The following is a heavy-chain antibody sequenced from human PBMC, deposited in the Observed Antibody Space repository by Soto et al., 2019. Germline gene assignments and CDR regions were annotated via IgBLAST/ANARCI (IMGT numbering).Heavy chain of an antibody. D-gene: IGHD3-10*01. Sequence: ASVKVSCKASGSTFTGYYMHWVRQAPGQGLEWMGWINPNSGGTNCAQKFQGWVTMTRDTSISTAYMELSRLRSDDTAVYYCARAWGFGELFIDYWGQGTLVTVSS. CDR3: ARAWGFGELFIDY. J-gene: IGHJ4*02. V-gene: IGHV1-2*04. CDR1: GSTFTGYY. CDR2: INPNSGGT.